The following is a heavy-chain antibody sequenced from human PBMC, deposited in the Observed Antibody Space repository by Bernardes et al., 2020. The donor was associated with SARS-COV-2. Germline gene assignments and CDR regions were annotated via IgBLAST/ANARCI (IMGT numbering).Heavy chain of an antibody. Sequence: SETLSLTCAVSGGSISSSNWWSWVRQPPGKGLEWIGEIYHSGSTNYNPSLKSRVTISVDKSKNQFSLKLSSVTAEDTAVYYCARVGYYDILTGYGMDVWGQGTTVTVSS. J-gene: IGHJ6*02. CDR3: ARVGYYDILTGYGMDV. V-gene: IGHV4-4*02. CDR1: GGSISSSNW. D-gene: IGHD3-9*01. CDR2: IYHSGST.